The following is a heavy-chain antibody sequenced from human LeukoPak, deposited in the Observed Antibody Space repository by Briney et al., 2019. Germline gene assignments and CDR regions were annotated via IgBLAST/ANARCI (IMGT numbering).Heavy chain of an antibody. D-gene: IGHD6-19*01. Sequence: SETLSLTCTVSGGSISSYYWSWIRQPPGKGLEWIGYIYYSGSTNYNPSLKSRVTISVDTSKNQFSLKLSSVTAADTAVYYCARSSGYSSGWAYFDYWGQETLVTVSS. J-gene: IGHJ4*02. CDR2: IYYSGST. CDR3: ARSSGYSSGWAYFDY. CDR1: GGSISSYY. V-gene: IGHV4-59*01.